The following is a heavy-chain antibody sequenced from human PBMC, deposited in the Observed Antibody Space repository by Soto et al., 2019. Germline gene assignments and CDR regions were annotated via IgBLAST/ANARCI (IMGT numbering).Heavy chain of an antibody. D-gene: IGHD7-27*01. CDR2: ISGSGGST. J-gene: IGHJ6*02. V-gene: IGHV3-23*01. CDR1: GFTFSSYD. CDR3: AKGLTGDPYYAMDV. Sequence: PGGSLRLSCAASGFTFSSYDMSWVRQAPGKGLEWVSAISGSGGSTYYADSVKGRFTISRDNSKNTLYLQMNSLRVEDTAVYYCAKGLTGDPYYAMDVWGQVTTVTVSS.